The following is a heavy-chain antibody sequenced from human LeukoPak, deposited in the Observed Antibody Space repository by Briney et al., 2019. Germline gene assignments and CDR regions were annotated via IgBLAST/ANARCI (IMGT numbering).Heavy chain of an antibody. CDR1: GFTFSSYA. V-gene: IGHV3-23*01. D-gene: IGHD6-13*01. CDR3: AKDSTEGPGIAAD. J-gene: IGHJ4*02. CDR2: IRGSGDST. Sequence: PGGSLRLSCAASGFTFSSYAMTWVRQAPGKGLEWVSAIRGSGDSTYYADSVKGRFTISRDNSKNTLYLQMNSLRVEDTAVYYCAKDSTEGPGIAADWGQGTLVTVSS.